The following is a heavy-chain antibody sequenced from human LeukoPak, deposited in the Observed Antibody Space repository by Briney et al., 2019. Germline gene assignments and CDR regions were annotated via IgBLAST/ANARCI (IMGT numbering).Heavy chain of an antibody. J-gene: IGHJ3*01. Sequence: GGSLILSCAASGFNFNDAAMTWVRQAPGKGLEWVSLIASSGRNTYYTDSVRGRFTISRDNSKKTLSLQMNSLRVEDTAIYYCAKDIQLSAWGLGTMVTVSS. CDR2: IASSGRNT. V-gene: IGHV3-23*01. CDR1: GFNFNDAA. D-gene: IGHD5-24*01. CDR3: AKDIQLSA.